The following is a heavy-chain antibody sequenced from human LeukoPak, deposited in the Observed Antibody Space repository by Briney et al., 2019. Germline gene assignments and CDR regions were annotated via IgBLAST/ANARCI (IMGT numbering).Heavy chain of an antibody. J-gene: IGHJ4*02. D-gene: IGHD3-9*01. CDR3: ARDSIEDYDILTGYFDY. CDR2: IYHSGST. V-gene: IGHV4-38-2*02. CDR1: GYSISSGYY. Sequence: SETLSLTCAVSGYSISSGYYWGWIRQPPGKGLEWIGSIYHSGSTYYNPSLKSRVTIPVDTSKNQFSLKLSSVTAADTAVYYCARDSIEDYDILTGYFDYWGQGTLVTVSS.